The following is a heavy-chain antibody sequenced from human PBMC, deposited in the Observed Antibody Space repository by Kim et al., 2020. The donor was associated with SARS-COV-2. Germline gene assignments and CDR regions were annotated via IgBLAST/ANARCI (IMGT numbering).Heavy chain of an antibody. V-gene: IGHV3-9*01. J-gene: IGHJ4*02. CDR3: AKDQAAGGTGYFDY. D-gene: IGHD1-1*01. Sequence: GGSLRLSCAVSGFTFDDYAMHWVRQAPGKGLEWVSGISWNSGIIDYADSVKGRFTISRDNAKNSLYLQMNSLRAEDTALYYCAKDQAAGGTGYFDYWGQGTLVTVSS. CDR2: ISWNSGII. CDR1: GFTFDDYA.